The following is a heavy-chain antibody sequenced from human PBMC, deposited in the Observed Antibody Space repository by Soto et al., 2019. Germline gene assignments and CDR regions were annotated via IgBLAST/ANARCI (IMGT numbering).Heavy chain of an antibody. CDR3: AKGKGVGATPDGANC. CDR1: GFTFSRYG. D-gene: IGHD1-26*01. CDR2: VRSDGETT. Sequence: VQVLESGGGLVQPGGSLRLSCAASGFTFSRYGMNWVRQAPGKGLEWVSGVRSDGETTYNADSVKGRFTVSRDNYKTTVDLQMNSLRVQDTAVYYCAKGKGVGATPDGANCWGQGTLVTVSS. V-gene: IGHV3-23*01. J-gene: IGHJ4*02.